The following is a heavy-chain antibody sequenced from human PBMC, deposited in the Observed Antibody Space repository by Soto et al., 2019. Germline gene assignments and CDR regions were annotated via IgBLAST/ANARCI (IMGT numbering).Heavy chain of an antibody. J-gene: IGHJ5*02. CDR2: IYYSGST. CDR1: GGSVSSGSYY. Sequence: PSETLSLTCTVSGGSVSSGSYYWSWIRQPPGKGLEWIGYIYYSGSTNYNPSLKSRVTISVDTSKNQSSLKLSSVTAADTAVYYCARAPKYYYDSSGNWFDPWGQGTLVTVSS. D-gene: IGHD3-22*01. V-gene: IGHV4-61*01. CDR3: ARAPKYYYDSSGNWFDP.